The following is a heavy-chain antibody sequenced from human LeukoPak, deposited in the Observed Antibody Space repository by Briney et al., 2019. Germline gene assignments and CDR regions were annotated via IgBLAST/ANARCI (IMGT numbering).Heavy chain of an antibody. CDR1: GGSISSYY. CDR2: IYTSGST. J-gene: IGHJ6*03. D-gene: IGHD3-10*01. V-gene: IGHV4-4*07. Sequence: TPSETLSLTCTVSGGSISSYYWSWIRQPAGKGLEWIGRIYTSGSTNYNPSLKSRVTMSVDTSKNQFSLKLSSVTAADTAVYYCARHFEGFGETTIYYYYMDVWGKGTTVTISS. CDR3: ARHFEGFGETTIYYYYMDV.